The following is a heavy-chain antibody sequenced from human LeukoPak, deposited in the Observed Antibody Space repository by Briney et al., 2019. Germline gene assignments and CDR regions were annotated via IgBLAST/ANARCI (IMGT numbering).Heavy chain of an antibody. CDR1: GFTFSNYA. D-gene: IGHD3-9*01. CDR2: MSYDGNNR. CDR3: ARDGGETYHLSGYYNYFDY. Sequence: QTGGSLRLSCAASGFTFSNYALHWVRQAPGKGLEWVAVMSYDGNNRYYADSLKGRFTISRDNSKNTLYLQMNSLRAEDTAVYYGARDGGETYHLSGYYNYFDYWGQGSLVTVS. V-gene: IGHV3-30*04. J-gene: IGHJ4*02.